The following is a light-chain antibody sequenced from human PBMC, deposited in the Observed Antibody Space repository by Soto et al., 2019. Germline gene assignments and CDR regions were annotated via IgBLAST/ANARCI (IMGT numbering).Light chain of an antibody. CDR2: DVT. Sequence: QSALNQPATVSGSPGQPITISCTGSSSDIGGYNYVSWYQQHPGKAPKLMIYDVTNRPSGVSNRFSGSKSGNTASLTISGLQAEDEADYYCSSYTSSSALYVFGTGTKVTVL. CDR1: SSDIGGYNY. CDR3: SSYTSSSALYV. V-gene: IGLV2-14*01. J-gene: IGLJ1*01.